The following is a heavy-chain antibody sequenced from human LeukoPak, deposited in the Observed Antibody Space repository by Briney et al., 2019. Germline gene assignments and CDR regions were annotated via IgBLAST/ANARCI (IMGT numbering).Heavy chain of an antibody. CDR1: GFTFSTYS. V-gene: IGHV3-21*04. J-gene: IGHJ4*02. D-gene: IGHD3-10*01. Sequence: GGSLRLSCAASGFTFSTYSMTWVRQAPGKGLEWVSSISTSSSYIYYADSVRGRFTISRDNAKNSLYLQMNSLRAEDTAIYYCAKRPIFGELLYYFDYWGQGTLVTVSS. CDR3: AKRPIFGELLYYFDY. CDR2: ISTSSSYI.